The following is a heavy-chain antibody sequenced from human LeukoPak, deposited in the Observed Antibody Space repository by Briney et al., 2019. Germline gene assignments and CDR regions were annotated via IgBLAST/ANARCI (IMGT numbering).Heavy chain of an antibody. V-gene: IGHV1-8*03. J-gene: IGHJ4*02. CDR2: MNPNNGDS. D-gene: IGHD6-25*01. Sequence: ASVKVPCKASGYTFTNYHINWVRQATGQGLEWMGWMNPNNGDSGYAQKFQGRVTITRDTSISTSYMELRSLRSDDTAVYFCARTTSFTASGYDYWGQGTLVTVSS. CDR3: ARTTSFTASGYDY. CDR1: GYTFTNYH.